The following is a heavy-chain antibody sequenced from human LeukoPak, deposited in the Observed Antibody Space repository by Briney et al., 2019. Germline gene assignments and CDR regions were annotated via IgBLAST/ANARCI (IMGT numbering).Heavy chain of an antibody. CDR1: GGTFSSYA. J-gene: IGHJ6*02. V-gene: IGHV1-69*04. CDR3: ARYCSGGSCLPGFYGMDV. Sequence: SVKVSCKASGGTFSSYAISWVRQAPGQGLEWMGRIIPILGIAIYAQKFQGRVTITADKSTSTAYMELSSLRSEDTAVYYCARYCSGGSCLPGFYGMDVWGQGTTVTVSS. CDR2: IIPILGIA. D-gene: IGHD2-15*01.